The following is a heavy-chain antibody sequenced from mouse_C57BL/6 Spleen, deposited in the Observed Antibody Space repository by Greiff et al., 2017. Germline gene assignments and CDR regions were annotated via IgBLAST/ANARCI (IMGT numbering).Heavy chain of an antibody. CDR1: GYTFTSYW. CDR3: ARDDWDVRGYFDY. Sequence: QVQLKQPGAELVKPGASVKLSCKASGYTFTSYWMHWVKQRPGRGLEWIGRIDPNSGGTKYNEKFKSEATLTVDKPSSTAYMQLSSLTSEDSAVYYCARDDWDVRGYFDYWGQGTTLTVSS. V-gene: IGHV1-72*01. D-gene: IGHD4-1*01. J-gene: IGHJ2*01. CDR2: IDPNSGGT.